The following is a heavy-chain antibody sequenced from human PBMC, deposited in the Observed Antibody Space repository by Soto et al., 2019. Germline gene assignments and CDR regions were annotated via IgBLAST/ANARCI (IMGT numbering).Heavy chain of an antibody. D-gene: IGHD3-3*01. CDR3: ARGDELEWLLHQRGYYYGMDV. Sequence: SETLSLTCTVSGGSISSGSYYWSWIRQPPGKGLEWIGYIYYSGSTNYNPSLKSRVTISVDTSKNRFSLKLSSVTAADTAVYYCARGDELEWLLHQRGYYYGMDVWGQGTTVTVSS. CDR2: IYYSGST. J-gene: IGHJ6*02. CDR1: GGSISSGSYY. V-gene: IGHV4-61*01.